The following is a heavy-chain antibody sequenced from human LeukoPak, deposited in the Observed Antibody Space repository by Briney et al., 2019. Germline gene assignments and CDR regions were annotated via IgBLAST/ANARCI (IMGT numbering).Heavy chain of an antibody. Sequence: SQTLFLTCTVSGGSISSGDYYWSWIRQPPGKGLEWIGYISSSGRTYYRPSLKSRITVSMYTSKNQFSLKVSSVTAADTAVFYCARGQYGSGIVYWGQGTLVTVSS. J-gene: IGHJ4*02. D-gene: IGHD3-10*01. CDR1: GGSISSGDYY. V-gene: IGHV4-30-4*01. CDR2: ISSSGRT. CDR3: ARGQYGSGIVY.